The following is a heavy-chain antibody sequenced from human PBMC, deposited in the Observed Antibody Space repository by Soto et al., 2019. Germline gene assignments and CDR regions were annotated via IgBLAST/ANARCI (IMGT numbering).Heavy chain of an antibody. Sequence: SETLSLTCSVSGESISSGGYYWSWIRHLPGKGLEWIGYIYDTESAYYNPSLKSRVSISMDTSENHFAMRLTSVTAADSAVYYCARASSSSSAADYWGQGLQLTVSA. D-gene: IGHD6-6*01. V-gene: IGHV4-31*03. CDR2: IYDTESA. CDR3: ARASSSSSAADY. J-gene: IGHJ4*02. CDR1: GESISSGGYY.